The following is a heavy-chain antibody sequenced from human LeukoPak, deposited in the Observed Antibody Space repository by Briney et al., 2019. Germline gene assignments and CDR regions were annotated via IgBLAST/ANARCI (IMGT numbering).Heavy chain of an antibody. CDR3: ARGGVTGAPNYY. D-gene: IGHD1-20*01. J-gene: IGHJ4*02. CDR1: GFTFSNYW. V-gene: IGHV3-74*01. CDR2: VNSDGSST. Sequence: PGGPLRLSCAASGFTFSNYWMHWVRQAPGKGLVWVSRVNSDGSSTTYADSVKGRFTISRDNAKNTLYLQMSSLRAEDTAVYYCARGGVTGAPNYYRGQGTLVTVSS.